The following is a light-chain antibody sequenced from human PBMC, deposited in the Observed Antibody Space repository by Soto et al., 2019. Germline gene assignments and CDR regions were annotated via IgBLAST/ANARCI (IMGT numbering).Light chain of an antibody. Sequence: EIVLTQSPGTLSLSPGERATLSCRASQRVSSSYLGLYQQKPGQAPRLLIYGASSRATGIPDRFSGSGSGTDFTLSISRLEPEDFAVYYCQQYGGSPRTFGRGTKVAIK. CDR2: GAS. V-gene: IGKV3-20*01. CDR3: QQYGGSPRT. J-gene: IGKJ1*01. CDR1: QRVSSSY.